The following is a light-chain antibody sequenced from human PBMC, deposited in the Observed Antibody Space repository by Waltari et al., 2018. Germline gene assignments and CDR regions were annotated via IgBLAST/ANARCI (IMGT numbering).Light chain of an antibody. Sequence: IILSQSPATLSLSPGDRATLSCRASQSVSSDLAWYQQRPGRAPRLLIYGAFRRATGIPDRFRGSGSGTDFTLTISSLEPEDFAVYYCQKYSNSPHSFGQGTKVEIK. CDR3: QKYSNSPHS. V-gene: IGKV3-20*01. CDR1: QSVSSD. CDR2: GAF. J-gene: IGKJ2*03.